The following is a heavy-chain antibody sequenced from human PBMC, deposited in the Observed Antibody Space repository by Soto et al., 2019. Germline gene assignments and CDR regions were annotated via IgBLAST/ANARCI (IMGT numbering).Heavy chain of an antibody. D-gene: IGHD6-13*01. CDR3: ARGVIGAAGAF. V-gene: IGHV3-21*01. CDR1: GFTFSSYS. Sequence: EVQVVESGGGLVKPGGSLRLSCAASGFTFSSYSMNWVRQAPGKGLEWVSSISSSSNYIYYADSVKGRFTISRDNAKNSLYLQMNSLRAEDTAVYYCARGVIGAAGAFWGQGTLVTVSS. J-gene: IGHJ4*02. CDR2: ISSSSNYI.